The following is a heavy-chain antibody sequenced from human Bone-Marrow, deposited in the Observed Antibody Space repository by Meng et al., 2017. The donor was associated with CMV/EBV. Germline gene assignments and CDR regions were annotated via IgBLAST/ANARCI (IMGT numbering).Heavy chain of an antibody. J-gene: IGHJ5*02. Sequence: ESLKISCAVYGGSFSGYYWSWIRQPPGKGLEWIGEVNHSGSTNYNPSLKSRVTISVGTSKNQFSLKLSSVTAADTAVYYCARDPYDFWSGSHWFDPWGQGTLVTVSS. CDR1: GGSFSGYY. V-gene: IGHV4-34*01. CDR2: VNHSGST. CDR3: ARDPYDFWSGSHWFDP. D-gene: IGHD3-3*01.